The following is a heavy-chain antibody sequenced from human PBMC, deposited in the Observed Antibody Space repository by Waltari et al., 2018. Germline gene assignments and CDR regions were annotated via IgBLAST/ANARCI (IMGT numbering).Heavy chain of an antibody. V-gene: IGHV1-69*01. J-gene: IGHJ4*02. CDR1: GGTFSSYA. D-gene: IGHD3-22*01. CDR3: ARRLWDSSGIDY. Sequence: QVQLVQSGAEVKKPGSSVKVSCKASGGTFSSYAISWVRQAPGQGLEWMGGVSPIFGTANNAQKFQGRVTITADESTSTAYMELSSLRSEDTAVYYCARRLWDSSGIDYWGQGTLVTVSS. CDR2: VSPIFGTA.